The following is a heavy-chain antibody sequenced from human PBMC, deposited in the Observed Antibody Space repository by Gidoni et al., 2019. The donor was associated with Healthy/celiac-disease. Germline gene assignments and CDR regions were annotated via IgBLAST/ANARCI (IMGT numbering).Heavy chain of an antibody. D-gene: IGHD3-22*01. CDR1: GFTFSNAW. CDR3: TTAGMIVVALDAFDI. Sequence: EVQLVESGGGLVKPGGSLRLSCAASGFTFSNAWMSWVRQAPGKGLEWVGRIKSKTDGGTTDYAAPVKGRFTISRDDSKNTLYLRMNSLKTEDTAVYYCTTAGMIVVALDAFDIWGQGTMVTVSS. J-gene: IGHJ3*02. CDR2: IKSKTDGGTT. V-gene: IGHV3-15*01.